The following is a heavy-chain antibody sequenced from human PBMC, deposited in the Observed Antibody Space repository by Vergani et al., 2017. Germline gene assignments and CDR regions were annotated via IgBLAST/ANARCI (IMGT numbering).Heavy chain of an antibody. V-gene: IGHV4-38-2*01. CDR1: GFSIDNGYY. J-gene: IGHJ4*02. Sequence: QVQLQESGPGLVKPSETLSLTCAVSGFSIDNGYYWDWIRQPPGKGLEWIGSIYRTGRTHFNPSLKSRVNISVDPANNHFSLRLNSLTAADTAVYYCARRSGIVYDIFSGTQYFFDFWCQGALVTVSS. CDR2: IYRTGRT. CDR3: ARRSGIVYDIFSGTQYFFDF. D-gene: IGHD3-9*01.